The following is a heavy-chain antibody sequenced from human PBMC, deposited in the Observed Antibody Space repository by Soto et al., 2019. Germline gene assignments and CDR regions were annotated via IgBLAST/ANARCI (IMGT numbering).Heavy chain of an antibody. CDR2: IRSKANSYAT. J-gene: IGHJ4*02. D-gene: IGHD3-22*01. CDR1: GFTFSGSA. CDR3: TSLYYYDSSGYYPGPYFDY. V-gene: IGHV3-73*01. Sequence: GGSLRLSCAASGFTFSGSAMHWVRQASGKGLERVGRIRSKANSYATAYAASVKGRFTISRDDSKNTAYLQMNSLKTEDTAVYYCTSLYYYDSSGYYPGPYFDYWGQGTLVTVSS.